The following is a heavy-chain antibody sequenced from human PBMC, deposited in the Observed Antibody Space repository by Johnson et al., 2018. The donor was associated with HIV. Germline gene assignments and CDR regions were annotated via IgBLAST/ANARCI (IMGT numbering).Heavy chain of an antibody. CDR3: ARDYRSAGGAFDI. CDR2: IKQDGSAK. CDR1: GFTFSNFG. J-gene: IGHJ3*02. Sequence: VQLVESGGGVVQPGRSLRLSCAASGFTFSNFGMHWVRQAPGKGLEWVANIKQDGSAKYYVDSVKGRFTISRDNAKNSLYLQMNGLRAEDTAVYYGARDYRSAGGAFDILGQGTMVTVSS. D-gene: IGHD3-16*02. V-gene: IGHV3-7*01.